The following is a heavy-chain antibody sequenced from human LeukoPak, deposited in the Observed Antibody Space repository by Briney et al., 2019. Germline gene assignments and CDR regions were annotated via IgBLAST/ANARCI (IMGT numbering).Heavy chain of an antibody. J-gene: IGHJ4*01. CDR2: IYYSGST. V-gene: IGHV4-59*12. D-gene: IGHD3-22*01. CDR3: ACYYDSSGYRFDY. Sequence: PSETLSLTCTVSGGSISSCYWSWIRQPPGKGLEWIGYIYYSGSTNYNPSLKSRVTISVDTSKNQFSLKLSSVTAADTAMYYCACYYDSSGYRFDYWGHGALVTVSS. CDR1: GGSISSCY.